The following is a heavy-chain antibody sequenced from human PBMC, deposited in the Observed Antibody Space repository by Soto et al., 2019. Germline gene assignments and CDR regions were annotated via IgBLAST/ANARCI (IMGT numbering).Heavy chain of an antibody. V-gene: IGHV3-33*01. CDR3: ARDKDDYIWGSYQTTSFDI. CDR1: GFTFSSYG. Sequence: GGSLRLSCAASGFTFSSYGMHWVRQAPGKGLEWVAVIWYDGSNKYYADSVKGRFTISRDNSKNTLYLQMNSLRAEDTAVYYCARDKDDYIWGSYQTTSFDIWGQGTMVTVSS. D-gene: IGHD3-16*01. J-gene: IGHJ3*02. CDR2: IWYDGSNK.